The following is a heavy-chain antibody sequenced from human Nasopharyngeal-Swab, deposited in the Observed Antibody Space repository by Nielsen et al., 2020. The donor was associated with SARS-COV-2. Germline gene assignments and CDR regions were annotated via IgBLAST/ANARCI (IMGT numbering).Heavy chain of an antibody. D-gene: IGHD3-3*01. CDR3: ASRRITISPWFDP. CDR2: IYYSGST. CDR1: GGSISSGGYY. Sequence: SETLSLTCTVSGGSISSGGYYWSWIRQHPGKGLEWIGHIYYSGSTYYNPSLKSRVTISVDTSKNQFSLKLSSVTAADTAVYYCASRRITISPWFDPWGQGTLVTVSS. J-gene: IGHJ5*02. V-gene: IGHV4-31*03.